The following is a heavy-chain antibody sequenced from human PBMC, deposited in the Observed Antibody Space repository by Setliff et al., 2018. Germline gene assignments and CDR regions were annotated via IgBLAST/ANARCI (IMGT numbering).Heavy chain of an antibody. CDR1: GDSISSGDYF. D-gene: IGHD1-26*01. Sequence: SETLSLTCTISGDSISSGDYFWSWIRQPPGKGLEWIAYIYHSGSAYYNPSLKSRVTMSVDTSKNQFSLHLTSVTAADTAVYYCAREVGTSTSSDAFDVWGQGMMVTVS. V-gene: IGHV4-30-4*08. CDR3: AREVGTSTSSDAFDV. J-gene: IGHJ3*01. CDR2: IYHSGSA.